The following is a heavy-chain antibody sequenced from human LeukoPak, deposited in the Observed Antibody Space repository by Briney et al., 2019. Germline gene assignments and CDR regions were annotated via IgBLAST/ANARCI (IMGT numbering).Heavy chain of an antibody. CDR2: ISYDGNNK. CDR1: GFTFSSYA. V-gene: IGHV3-30-3*01. Sequence: HPGGSLRLSCVASGFTFSSYAMHWVRQAPGKGLEWVAVISYDGNNKYYIDSVKGRFTISGDNSKNTLYLQMNSLRTEDTAIYYCARGHWNDVRSWFDPWGQGTLVTVSS. D-gene: IGHD1-1*01. J-gene: IGHJ5*02. CDR3: ARGHWNDVRSWFDP.